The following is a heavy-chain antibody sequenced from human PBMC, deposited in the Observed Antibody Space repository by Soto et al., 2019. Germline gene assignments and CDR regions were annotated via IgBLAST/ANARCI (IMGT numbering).Heavy chain of an antibody. Sequence: PSETLSLTCTVSGGSISSGDYYWSWIRQPPGKGLEWIGYIYYSGSTYYNPSLKSRVTISVDTSKNQFSLKLSSVTAADTAVYYCARDRGYYYYYGMDVWGQGTTVTVSS. J-gene: IGHJ6*02. CDR3: ARDRGYYYYYGMDV. D-gene: IGHD3-10*01. CDR1: GGSISSGDYY. V-gene: IGHV4-30-4*01. CDR2: IYYSGST.